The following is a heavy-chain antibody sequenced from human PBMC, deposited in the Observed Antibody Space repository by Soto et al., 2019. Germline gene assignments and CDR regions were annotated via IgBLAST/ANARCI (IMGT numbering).Heavy chain of an antibody. Sequence: KPSETLSLTCAVHGGSFSGYYWSWIRQPPGKGLEWIGEINHSGSTNYNPSLKSRVTISVDTSKNQFSLKLSSVTAADTAVYYCARARLLWFGELSNYGMDVWGQGTTVT. CDR1: GGSFSGYY. CDR3: ARARLLWFGELSNYGMDV. V-gene: IGHV4-34*01. CDR2: INHSGST. D-gene: IGHD3-10*01. J-gene: IGHJ6*02.